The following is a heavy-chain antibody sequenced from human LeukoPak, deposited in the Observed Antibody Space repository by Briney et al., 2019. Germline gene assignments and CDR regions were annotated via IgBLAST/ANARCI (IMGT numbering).Heavy chain of an antibody. V-gene: IGHV3-11*01. CDR1: GFTFTGYY. Sequence: GGSLRLSCAASGFTFTGYYMSWIRQAPGKGLEWVSYITSSGSSKNYADSVKGRFTISRDNAKSSVYLQMNGLRAEDTAVYYCARGGGYSFGPTELDFWGQGTLVTVSS. J-gene: IGHJ4*02. CDR2: ITSSGSSK. D-gene: IGHD5-18*01. CDR3: ARGGGYSFGPTELDF.